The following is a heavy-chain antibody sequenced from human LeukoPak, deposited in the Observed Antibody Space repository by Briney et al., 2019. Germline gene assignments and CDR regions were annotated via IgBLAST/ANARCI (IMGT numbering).Heavy chain of an antibody. CDR2: INPNSGVT. V-gene: IGHV1-2*02. J-gene: IGHJ6*02. D-gene: IGHD4-17*01. Sequence: ASVKVSCKASGYTFTGCYMHWVRQAPGQGLEWMGWINPNSGVTNYAQKFQGRVTMTRDTSISTAYMELSRLRSDDTAVYYCARDAVTPPGYYYGMDVWGQGTTVTVSS. CDR1: GYTFTGCY. CDR3: ARDAVTPPGYYYGMDV.